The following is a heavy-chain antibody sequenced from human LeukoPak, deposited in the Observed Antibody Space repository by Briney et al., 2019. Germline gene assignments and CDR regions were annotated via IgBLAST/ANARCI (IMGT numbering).Heavy chain of an antibody. CDR3: TRPLIVGSLPDY. CDR1: GFIFGRYN. D-gene: IGHD1-26*01. V-gene: IGHV3-49*04. J-gene: IGHJ4*02. CDR2: IGSKTYGETT. Sequence: TGGSLRLSCTTSGFIFGRYNMSWVRQAPGTGLEWISFIGSKTYGETTEYAASVRGRFTLSRDDSKGIAYLQMNSLRTEDTAVYFCTRPLIVGSLPDYWGRGTLVTVSS.